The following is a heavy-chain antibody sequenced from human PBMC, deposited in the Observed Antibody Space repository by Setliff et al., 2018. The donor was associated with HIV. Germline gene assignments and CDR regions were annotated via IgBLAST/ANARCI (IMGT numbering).Heavy chain of an antibody. J-gene: IGHJ6*04. CDR1: GFTFSDYA. CDR3: ARGRDASRQRMDV. D-gene: IGHD1-1*01. CDR2: ISYDGTYK. V-gene: IGHV3-30*04. Sequence: PGGSLRLSCAASGFTFSDYAVNWVRQPPGKGLEWVALISYDGTYKYYANSVKGRFTISGDNSKNTLYLQVNSLTPEDTAVYYCARGRDASRQRMDVWGKGTTVTVSS.